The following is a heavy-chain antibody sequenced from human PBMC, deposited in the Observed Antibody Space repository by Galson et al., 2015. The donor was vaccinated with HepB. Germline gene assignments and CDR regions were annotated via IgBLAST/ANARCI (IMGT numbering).Heavy chain of an antibody. D-gene: IGHD6-19*01. V-gene: IGHV3-30*02. Sequence: SLRLSCAASGFTFSNAWMNWVRQAPGKGLEWVAFIRYDGSNKYYADSVKGRFTISRDNSKNTLYLQMNSLRAEDTAVYYCAKGAYSSGWYRPYYYYGMDVWGQGTTVTVSS. CDR2: IRYDGSNK. J-gene: IGHJ6*02. CDR1: GFTFSNAW. CDR3: AKGAYSSGWYRPYYYYGMDV.